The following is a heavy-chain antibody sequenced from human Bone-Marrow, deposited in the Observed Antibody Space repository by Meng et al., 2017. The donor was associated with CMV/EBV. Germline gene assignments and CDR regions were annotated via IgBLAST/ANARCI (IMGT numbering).Heavy chain of an antibody. CDR1: GGTFSSYA. V-gene: IGHV1-69*05. CDR2: IIPIFGTA. Sequence: SDKVSYKVSGGTFSSYAISWVRQAPGQGLEWMGGIIPIFGTANYAQKFQGRVTITTDESTSTAYMELSSLRSEDTAVYYCARSLDGMDVWGPGTTVTFAS. J-gene: IGHJ6*02. CDR3: ARSLDGMDV.